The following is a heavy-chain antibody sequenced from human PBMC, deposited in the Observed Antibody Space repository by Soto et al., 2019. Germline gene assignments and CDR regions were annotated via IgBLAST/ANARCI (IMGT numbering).Heavy chain of an antibody. V-gene: IGHV3-23*01. J-gene: IGHJ6*02. CDR2: ISGSGGST. CDR1: GFTFSSYA. Sequence: LRLSCAASGFTFSSYAMSWVRQAPGKGLEWVSAISGSGGSTYYADSVKGRFTISRDNSKNTLYLQMNSLRAEDTAVYYCAKASGYSYGYRDYYYYGMDVWGQGTTVTVSS. CDR3: AKASGYSYGYRDYYYYGMDV. D-gene: IGHD5-18*01.